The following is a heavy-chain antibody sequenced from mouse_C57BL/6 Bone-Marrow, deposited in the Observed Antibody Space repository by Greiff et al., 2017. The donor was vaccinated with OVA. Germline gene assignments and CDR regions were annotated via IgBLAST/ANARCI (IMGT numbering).Heavy chain of an antibody. Sequence: QVQLQQSGAELARPGASVKLSCKASGYTFTSYGISWVKQRTGQGLEWIGEIYPRSGNTYYNEKFKGKATPTADKSSSTAYMELRSLTSEDSAVYFGAMRGTTVVATDWYFDVWGTGTTVTVSA. D-gene: IGHD1-1*01. CDR3: AMRGTTVVATDWYFDV. V-gene: IGHV1-81*01. CDR2: IYPRSGNT. J-gene: IGHJ1*03. CDR1: GYTFTSYG.